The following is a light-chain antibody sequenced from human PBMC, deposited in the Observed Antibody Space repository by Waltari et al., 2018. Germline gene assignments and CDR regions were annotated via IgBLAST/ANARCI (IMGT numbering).Light chain of an antibody. CDR1: SSDVVGYNY. CDR3: SSSTITSTLV. Sequence: QSALTQPASVSGSPGQSITISCTGTSSDVVGYNYVSWYQQHPGKAPKLMMYEVSNRPAGVSNRFSGSKSGNPASLTISGLQAEDEADYYCSSSTITSTLVFGGGTKLTVL. CDR2: EVS. J-gene: IGLJ2*01. V-gene: IGLV2-14*01.